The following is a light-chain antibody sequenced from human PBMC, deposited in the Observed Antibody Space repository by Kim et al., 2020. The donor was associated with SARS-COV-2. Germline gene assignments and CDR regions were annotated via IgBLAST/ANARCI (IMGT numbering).Light chain of an antibody. J-gene: IGKJ2*01. V-gene: IGKV3-20*01. Sequence: PGEGATPSVRISQIVCCRFLAWYKQRPGQAPRLRIYSVSNRATGIPDRFSGSGSGTDFTLTISRLEPEDFAVYYCQQYGIAPPDTFGQGTKLEI. CDR2: SVS. CDR1: QIVCCRF. CDR3: QQYGIAPPDT.